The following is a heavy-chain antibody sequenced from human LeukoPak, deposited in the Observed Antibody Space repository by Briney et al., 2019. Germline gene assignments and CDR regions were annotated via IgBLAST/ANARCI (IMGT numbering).Heavy chain of an antibody. V-gene: IGHV4-38-2*02. CDR1: GYSISSGYY. D-gene: IGHD3-3*01. J-gene: IGHJ5*02. Sequence: RSSQTLSLTCTVSGYSISSGYYWGWIRQPPGKGLEWIGSIYHSGSTNYNPSLKSRVTISVDTSKNQFSLKLSSVTAADTAVYYCARGRRHDFWSGYSNWFDPWGQGTLVTVSS. CDR3: ARGRRHDFWSGYSNWFDP. CDR2: IYHSGST.